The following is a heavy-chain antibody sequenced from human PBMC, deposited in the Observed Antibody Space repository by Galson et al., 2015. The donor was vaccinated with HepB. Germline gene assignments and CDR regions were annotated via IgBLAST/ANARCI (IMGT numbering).Heavy chain of an antibody. V-gene: IGHV6-1*01. CDR1: GDSVSSNSAA. D-gene: IGHD6-13*01. CDR3: ARDQDNLAAAGTGYFDL. J-gene: IGHJ2*01. CDR2: TYYRSKWYN. Sequence: CAISGDSVSSNSAAWNWIRQSPSRGLEWLGRTYYRSKWYNDYAVSVKSQITINPDTSKNQFSLQLNSVTPEDTAVYYCARDQDNLAAAGTGYFDLWGRGTLVTVSS.